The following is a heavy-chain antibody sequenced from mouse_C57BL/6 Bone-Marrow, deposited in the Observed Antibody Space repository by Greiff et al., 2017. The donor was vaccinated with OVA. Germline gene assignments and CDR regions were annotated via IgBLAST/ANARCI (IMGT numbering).Heavy chain of an antibody. CDR3: ARDRLKDFDY. CDR1: GFTFSSYA. Sequence: EVKLQESGGGLVKPGGSLKLSCAASGFTFSSYAMSWVRQTPEKRLEWVATISDGGSYTYYPDNVKGRFTISRDNAKNNLYLQMSHLKSEDTAMYYCARDRLKDFDYWGQGTTLTVSS. CDR2: ISDGGSYT. V-gene: IGHV5-4*01. J-gene: IGHJ2*01. D-gene: IGHD2-14*01.